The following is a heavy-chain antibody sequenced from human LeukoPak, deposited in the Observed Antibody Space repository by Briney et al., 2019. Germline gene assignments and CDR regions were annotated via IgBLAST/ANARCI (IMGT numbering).Heavy chain of an antibody. Sequence: PSETLSLTCTVSGGSISSYYWTWIRQPAGKGLEWIGRIYSSGSTNYNPSLKSRVTMSVDTSKNQFSLRLSSVTAADAAAYYCARGPQSSGSYSVDYWGQGTLVTVSS. CDR2: IYSSGST. CDR1: GGSISSYY. V-gene: IGHV4-4*07. CDR3: ARGPQSSGSYSVDY. J-gene: IGHJ4*02. D-gene: IGHD1-26*01.